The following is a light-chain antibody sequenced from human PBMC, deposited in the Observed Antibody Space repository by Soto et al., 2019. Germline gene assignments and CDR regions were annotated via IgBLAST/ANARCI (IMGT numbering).Light chain of an antibody. CDR3: QQYNSFSLT. V-gene: IGKV1-5*03. Sequence: DIQMTQSPPTLSASVGDSVTITCRASQSISSWLAWYQQKPGKAPKLLIYKASNLESGVPARFSGSGSGTEFTLTINSLQPDDFATYCCQQYNSFSLTFGGGTKVEIK. J-gene: IGKJ4*01. CDR2: KAS. CDR1: QSISSW.